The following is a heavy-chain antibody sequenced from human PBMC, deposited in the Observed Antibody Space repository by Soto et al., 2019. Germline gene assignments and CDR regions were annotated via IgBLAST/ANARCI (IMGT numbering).Heavy chain of an antibody. J-gene: IGHJ4*02. V-gene: IGHV3-23*01. CDR2: ISTSGGGT. CDR1: GFGFSTFA. D-gene: IGHD6-13*01. CDR3: AKDQYRLAAAGTAFDY. Sequence: GGSLRLACAAGGFGFSTFAMSWVRQAPGKGLEWVAVISTSGGGTYYAASVKGRFTISRDDSRNTLYLQMNSPRAEETAVYYCAKDQYRLAAAGTAFDYWGQGTLVTVSS.